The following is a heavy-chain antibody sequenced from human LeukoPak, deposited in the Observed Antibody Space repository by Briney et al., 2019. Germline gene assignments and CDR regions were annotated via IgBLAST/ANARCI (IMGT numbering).Heavy chain of an antibody. D-gene: IGHD6-19*01. CDR2: LYSGGST. CDR1: GFTFSSSW. J-gene: IGHJ4*02. Sequence: GGSLRLSCEVSGFTFSSSWMHWVRQAPGKGLEWVSVLYSGGSTFYADSVKGRFTISRDSSKNTLYLHMNSLRADDTAVYYCARDPSGNLHFDYWGQGTLVTVSS. CDR3: ARDPSGNLHFDY. V-gene: IGHV3-53*01.